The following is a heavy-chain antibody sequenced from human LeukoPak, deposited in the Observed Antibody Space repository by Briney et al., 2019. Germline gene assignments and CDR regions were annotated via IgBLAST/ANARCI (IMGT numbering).Heavy chain of an antibody. J-gene: IGHJ3*02. CDR2: IYPADSDI. CDR1: GYSINNYW. V-gene: IGHV5-51*01. Sequence: GESLKISCKGSGYSINNYWIGWVRQMPGKGLEWMGIIYPADSDIRYSPSFQGQVTISADKSISTAYLQWSSLKASDTAMYYCASALLDDAFDIWGQGTMVTVSS. CDR3: ASALLDDAFDI. D-gene: IGHD1-26*01.